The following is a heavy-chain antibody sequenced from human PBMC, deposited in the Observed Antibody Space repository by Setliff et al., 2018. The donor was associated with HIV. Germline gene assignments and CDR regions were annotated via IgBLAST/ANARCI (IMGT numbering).Heavy chain of an antibody. D-gene: IGHD6-19*01. CDR2: IRTNARGGAT. J-gene: IGHJ4*02. CDR1: GFTFGDYA. Sequence: GGSLRLSCAASGFTFGDYAMSWVRQAPGKGLEWVGFIRTNARGGATEYAASVKGRFTISRDDSKSIAYLQMSSLKIEDTAVYYCARSPRIGVAGEFEYWGQGTLVTVSS. V-gene: IGHV3-49*04. CDR3: ARSPRIGVAGEFEY.